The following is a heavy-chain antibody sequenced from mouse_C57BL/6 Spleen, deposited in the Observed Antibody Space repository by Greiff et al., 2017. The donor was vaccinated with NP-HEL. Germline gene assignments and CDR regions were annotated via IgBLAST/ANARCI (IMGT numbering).Heavy chain of an antibody. V-gene: IGHV1-80*01. CDR2: IYPGDGDT. CDR1: GYAFSSYW. Sequence: QVQLQQSGAELVKPGASVKISCKASGYAFSSYWMNWVKQRPGKGLEWIGQIYPGDGDTNYNGKFKGKATLTADKSSSTAYMQLSSLTSEDSAVYFGARRGITTRYFDVWGTGTTVTVSS. J-gene: IGHJ1*03. CDR3: ARRGITTRYFDV. D-gene: IGHD1-1*01.